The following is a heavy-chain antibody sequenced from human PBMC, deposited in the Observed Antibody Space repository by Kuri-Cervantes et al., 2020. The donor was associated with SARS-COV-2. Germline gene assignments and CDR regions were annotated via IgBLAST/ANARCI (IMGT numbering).Heavy chain of an antibody. J-gene: IGHJ4*02. V-gene: IGHV3-30*03. CDR1: GLIFSSYG. D-gene: IGHD3-9*01. Sequence: GESLKISCAASGLIFSSYGIHWVRQAPGRGLEWVAVISHDGSNIYYADSVKGRFTISRDNSHNTVYLHMNSLRAEDTAAYYCARDWLRGGFDYWGQGTLVTVSS. CDR3: ARDWLRGGFDY. CDR2: ISHDGSNI.